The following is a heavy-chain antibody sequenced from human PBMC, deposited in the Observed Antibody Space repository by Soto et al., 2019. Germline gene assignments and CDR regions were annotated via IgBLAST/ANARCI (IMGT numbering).Heavy chain of an antibody. CDR1: CGSISSYY. V-gene: IGHV4-59*08. CDR3: ARHFSGGWNYAGDVLGFSY. CDR2: IYYSGST. Sequence: SETLSLTCTVSCGSISSYYWSWIRQPPGKGLEWIGYIYYSGSTNYNPSLKSRVTISVDTSKNQFSLKLSSVTAADTAVYYCARHFSGGWNYAGDVLGFSYWGQGTLVTVSS. J-gene: IGHJ4*02. D-gene: IGHD1-7*01.